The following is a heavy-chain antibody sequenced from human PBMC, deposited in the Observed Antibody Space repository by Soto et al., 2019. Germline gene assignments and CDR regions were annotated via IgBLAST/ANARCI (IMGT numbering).Heavy chain of an antibody. Sequence: GSLRLSCAASGFTFSSYWMSWVRQAPGKGLEWVANIKQDGSEKYYVDSVKGRFTISRDNAKNSLYLQMNSLRAEDTAVYYCARVGRDGYKNAFDIWGQGTMVTVSS. J-gene: IGHJ3*02. V-gene: IGHV3-7*01. D-gene: IGHD5-12*01. CDR1: GFTFSSYW. CDR2: IKQDGSEK. CDR3: ARVGRDGYKNAFDI.